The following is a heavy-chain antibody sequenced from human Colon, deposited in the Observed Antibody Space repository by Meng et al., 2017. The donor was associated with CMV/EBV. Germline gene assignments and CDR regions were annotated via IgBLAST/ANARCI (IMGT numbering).Heavy chain of an antibody. Sequence: NTFPSYYIHWMRQAPGRGLGWMGMIRPHDHSTTYAPKFRDRVTMNRDTSTSTVYMELGSLRSEDTAIYYCARGAIFGVIVSSPLFDNWGQGTLVTVSS. CDR1: NTFPSYY. CDR2: IRPHDHST. CDR3: ARGAIFGVIVSSPLFDN. J-gene: IGHJ4*02. V-gene: IGHV1-46*01. D-gene: IGHD3-3*01.